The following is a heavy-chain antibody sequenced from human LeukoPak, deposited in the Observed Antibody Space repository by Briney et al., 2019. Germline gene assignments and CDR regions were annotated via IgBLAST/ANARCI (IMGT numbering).Heavy chain of an antibody. D-gene: IGHD2-2*01. CDR2: ISGSGGST. Sequence: GGSLRLSCAASGFTFSSYAMSWVRQAPGKGLEWVSAISGSGGSTYYADSVKGRFTISRDNSKNTLYLQMNSLRAEDTAVYYCAKDRYWSSTSCSAFHIWGQGTMVTVSS. V-gene: IGHV3-23*01. CDR3: AKDRYWSSTSCSAFHI. J-gene: IGHJ3*02. CDR1: GFTFSSYA.